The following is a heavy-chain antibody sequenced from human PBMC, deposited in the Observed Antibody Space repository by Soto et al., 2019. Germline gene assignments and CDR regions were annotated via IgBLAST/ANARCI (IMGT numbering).Heavy chain of an antibody. CDR2: ISYDGSNK. CDR1: GFTFSSYG. Sequence: QVQLVESGGGVVQPGRSLRLSCAASGFTFSSYGMHWVRQAPGKGLEWVAVISYDGSNKYYADSVKGRFTISRDNSKNTLYLQMNSLRAEDTAVYYCAKVFGAQWEKRDDAFDIWGQGTMVTVSS. CDR3: AKVFGAQWEKRDDAFDI. D-gene: IGHD1-26*01. J-gene: IGHJ3*02. V-gene: IGHV3-30*18.